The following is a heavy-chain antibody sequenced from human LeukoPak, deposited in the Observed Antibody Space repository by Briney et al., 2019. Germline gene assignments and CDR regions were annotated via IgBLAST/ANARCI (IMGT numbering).Heavy chain of an antibody. J-gene: IGHJ4*02. CDR2: IYYSGST. V-gene: IGHV4-59*01. CDR3: ASRSSIWSGYQDTLYYFDS. D-gene: IGHD3-3*01. Sequence: PSETLSLTCPVCGGSLSRYYWSWIRQPTAKRLEWIGHIYYSGSTNYNPSLKSQVTISEDTSKDQFSLKLSSVTAADTAVYYCASRSSIWSGYQDTLYYFDSWGQGTLVTVSS. CDR1: GGSLSRYY.